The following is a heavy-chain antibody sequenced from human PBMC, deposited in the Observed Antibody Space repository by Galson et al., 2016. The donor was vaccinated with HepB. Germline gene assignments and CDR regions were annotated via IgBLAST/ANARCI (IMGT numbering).Heavy chain of an antibody. CDR3: ARGDSSSWYYGRSLDY. V-gene: IGHV1-3*01. J-gene: IGHJ4*02. Sequence: SVKVSCKADGYTFTNYAMHWVRQAPGQRLEWMGWINAVNGDTKYSQNFQGRATIARDTSARTAHMELSSLRSEDTAVYYCARGDSSSWYYGRSLDYWGQGALVTVSA. CDR2: INAVNGDT. D-gene: IGHD6-13*01. CDR1: GYTFTNYA.